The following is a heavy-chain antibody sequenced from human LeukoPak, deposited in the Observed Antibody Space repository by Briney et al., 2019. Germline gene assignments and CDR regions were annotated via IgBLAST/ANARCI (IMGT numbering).Heavy chain of an antibody. V-gene: IGHV3-53*01. Sequence: GGSLRLSCAASGLTVSSNYMTWVRQAPGKGLEWVSNIYAGGDTHYADSVRGRFTISRDNSSNTLYLQMNSLRAEDTAVYYCARYTFRAVDIWGQGTMVTVSS. CDR2: IYAGGDT. CDR1: GLTVSSNY. J-gene: IGHJ3*02. CDR3: ARYTFRAVDI. D-gene: IGHD3-16*01.